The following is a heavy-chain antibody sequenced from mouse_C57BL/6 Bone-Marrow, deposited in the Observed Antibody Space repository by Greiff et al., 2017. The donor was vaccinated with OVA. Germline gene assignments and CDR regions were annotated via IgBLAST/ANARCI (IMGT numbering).Heavy chain of an antibody. CDR1: GYTFTSYW. CDR2: IHPNSGST. CDR3: ARWGLRSFLYYAMDY. V-gene: IGHV1-64*01. D-gene: IGHD2-4*01. Sequence: QVQLQQPGAELVKPGASVKLSCKASGYTFTSYWMHWVKQRPGQGLEWIGMIHPNSGSTNYNEKFKSKATLTVDKSSSTAYMQLSSLTSEDSAVYYGARWGLRSFLYYAMDYWGQGTSVTVSS. J-gene: IGHJ4*01.